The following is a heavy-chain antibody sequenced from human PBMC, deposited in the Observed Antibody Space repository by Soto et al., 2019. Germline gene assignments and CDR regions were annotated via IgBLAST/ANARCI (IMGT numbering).Heavy chain of an antibody. Sequence: LRLSCAAAGFRFSAYAMHGVRQAPGKGLEWVAVISYEGSNRFYADSVKGRFTVSRDNSKNMVYLQMNSLRGEDTAVFYCAKDYGDYNFNYGMDVWGQGTTVTVSS. CDR1: GFRFSAYA. CDR2: ISYEGSNR. CDR3: AKDYGDYNFNYGMDV. J-gene: IGHJ6*02. V-gene: IGHV3-30*18. D-gene: IGHD4-17*01.